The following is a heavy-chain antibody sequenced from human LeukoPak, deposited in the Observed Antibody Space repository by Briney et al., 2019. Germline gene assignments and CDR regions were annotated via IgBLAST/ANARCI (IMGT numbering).Heavy chain of an antibody. CDR3: AREPGVRFLEWPLDY. CDR1: GGTFSSYA. V-gene: IGHV1-69*05. CDR2: IIPIFGTA. Sequence: SVKVSCKASGGTFSSYAISWVRQAPGQGLEWMGRIIPIFGTANYAQKFQGRVTITTDESTSTAYMELSSLRSEDTAVYYCAREPGVRFLEWPLDYWGQGTLVTVSS. J-gene: IGHJ4*02. D-gene: IGHD3-3*01.